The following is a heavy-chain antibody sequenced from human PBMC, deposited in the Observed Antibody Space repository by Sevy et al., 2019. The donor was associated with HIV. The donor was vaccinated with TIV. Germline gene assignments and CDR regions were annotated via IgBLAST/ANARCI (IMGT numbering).Heavy chain of an antibody. CDR3: ARSSSAYPYHYDY. CDR2: IFHSGNT. V-gene: IGHV4-30-2*01. CDR1: GGSISTDLYS. Sequence: SETLSLTCAVSGGSISTDLYSWNWIRQPPGKGLEWIGYIFHSGNTYYNPSLKSRVTISIDRSKNQFSLNLSSVTAADTAVYYCARSSSAYPYHYDYWGQGTLVTVSS. J-gene: IGHJ4*02.